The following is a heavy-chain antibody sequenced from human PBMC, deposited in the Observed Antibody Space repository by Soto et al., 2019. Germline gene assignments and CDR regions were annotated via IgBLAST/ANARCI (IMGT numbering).Heavy chain of an antibody. CDR2: ISYEGGTK. D-gene: IGHD4-17*01. Sequence: QVQLVESGGGVVQPGRSLRLSCAASGFTFSNYGIHWVRQAPGKGLEWVAVISYEGGTKYYADSVKGRFTISRDNSKNTVYMQMNSLRAEETAGYYCAKGYGDYWELRGMDVWGQGTTVIVSS. CDR3: AKGYGDYWELRGMDV. CDR1: GFTFSNYG. V-gene: IGHV3-30*18. J-gene: IGHJ6*02.